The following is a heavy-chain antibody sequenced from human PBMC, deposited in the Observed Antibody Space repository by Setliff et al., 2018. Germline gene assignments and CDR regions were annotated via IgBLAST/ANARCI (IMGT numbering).Heavy chain of an antibody. Sequence: SETLSLTCTVSGGSINNYHWNWIRQPPGKGLEWIGYVGYNGNTHYNPSLNSRVTMSVDTSKNQFSLKLTSVSAADTAVYYCARWGENSGRPDWRAFDIWGQGTTVT. V-gene: IGHV4-59*01. CDR3: ARWGENSGRPDWRAFDI. CDR1: GGSINNYH. D-gene: IGHD1-26*01. J-gene: IGHJ3*02. CDR2: VGYNGNT.